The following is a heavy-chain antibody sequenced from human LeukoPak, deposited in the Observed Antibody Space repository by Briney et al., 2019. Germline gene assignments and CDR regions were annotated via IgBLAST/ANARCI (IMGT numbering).Heavy chain of an antibody. CDR1: EFTFTSYD. J-gene: IGHJ4*02. CDR3: ANIGYCSGGSCPSDY. CDR2: IGPSGSRT. Sequence: GGSLRLSCAASEFTFTSYDMRWVRQAPGKGLEWVSGIGPSGSRTYYADSVKGRFTISRDNSKNTLYLQMDSLRAEDTAVYYCANIGYCSGGSCPSDYWGQGTLVTVSS. D-gene: IGHD2-15*01. V-gene: IGHV3-23*01.